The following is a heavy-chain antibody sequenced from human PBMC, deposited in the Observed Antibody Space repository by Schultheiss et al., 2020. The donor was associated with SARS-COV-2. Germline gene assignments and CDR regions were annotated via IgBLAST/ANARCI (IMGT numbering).Heavy chain of an antibody. CDR2: INPTSGGT. V-gene: IGHV1-2*06. CDR3: ARASPYFDY. Sequence: ASVKVSCKASGYTFTVYHIHWVRQAPGQGLEWMGRINPTSGGTNYAQKFQGRVTITADKSTSTAYMELSRLRSEDTAVYYCARASPYFDYWGQGALVTVSS. CDR1: GYTFTVYH. J-gene: IGHJ4*02.